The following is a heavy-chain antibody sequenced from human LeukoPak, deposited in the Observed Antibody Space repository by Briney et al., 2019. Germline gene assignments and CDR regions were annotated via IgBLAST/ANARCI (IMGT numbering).Heavy chain of an antibody. CDR3: ARDSSGSPCHY. V-gene: IGHV3-7*01. CDR1: GFTFSTYW. CDR2: INQDGSEK. D-gene: IGHD3-22*01. J-gene: IGHJ4*02. Sequence: GGSLRLSCAASGFTFSTYWMSWVRQAPGKGLEWVANINQDGSEKYSVDSVKGRFTISRDNAKNSLYLQMNSLRAEDTAVYYCARDSSGSPCHYWGQGTLVTVSS.